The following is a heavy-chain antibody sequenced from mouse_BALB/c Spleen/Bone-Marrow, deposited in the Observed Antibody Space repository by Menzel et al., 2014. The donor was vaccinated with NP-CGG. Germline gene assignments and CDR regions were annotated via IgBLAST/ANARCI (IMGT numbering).Heavy chain of an antibody. Sequence: QVHVKQSGAGLVRPGTSVKISCKASGYTFTNYWLSWVKQRPGHGLEWIGDIYPGGGYTNFNERFKGKATLTADTSSSTAYMQLSSLTSEDSAVYFCAREEYGNYDRFIDYWGQGTTLTVSS. CDR1: GYTFTNYW. CDR3: AREEYGNYDRFIDY. D-gene: IGHD2-10*02. CDR2: IYPGGGYT. V-gene: IGHV1-63*02. J-gene: IGHJ2*01.